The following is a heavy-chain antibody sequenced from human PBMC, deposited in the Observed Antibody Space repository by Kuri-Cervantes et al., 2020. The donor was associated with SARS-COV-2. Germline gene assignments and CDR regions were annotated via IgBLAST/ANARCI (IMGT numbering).Heavy chain of an antibody. CDR2: ISYDGSNK. V-gene: IGHV3-30*18. CDR3: AKEYSGSWGYGY. CDR1: GFIFSSYG. D-gene: IGHD1-26*01. J-gene: IGHJ4*02. Sequence: GGSLRLSCAASGFIFSSYGMHWVRQAPGKGLEWVAVISYDGSNKYYADSVKGRFTISRDNSKNTLYLQMNSLRAEDTAVYYCAKEYSGSWGYGYWGQGTLVTVSS.